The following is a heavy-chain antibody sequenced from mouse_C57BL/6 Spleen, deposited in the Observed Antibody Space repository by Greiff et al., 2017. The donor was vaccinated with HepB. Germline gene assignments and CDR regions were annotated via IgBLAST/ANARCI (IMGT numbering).Heavy chain of an antibody. CDR1: GYTFPSYW. V-gene: IGHV1-53*01. Sequence: QVQLQQPGTELVKPGASVKLSCKASGYTFPSYWMHWVKQRPGQGLEWIGNINPSNGGTNYNEKFKSKATLTVDKSSSTAYMQLSSLTSEDSAVYYCARGYYGSSYEDWFAYWGQGTLVTVSA. D-gene: IGHD1-1*01. CDR2: INPSNGGT. J-gene: IGHJ3*01. CDR3: ARGYYGSSYEDWFAY.